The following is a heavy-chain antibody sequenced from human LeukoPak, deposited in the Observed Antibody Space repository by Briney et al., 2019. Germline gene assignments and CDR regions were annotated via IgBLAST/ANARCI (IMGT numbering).Heavy chain of an antibody. J-gene: IGHJ4*02. Sequence: GGALKISCKGSGASFTSYWIGWVRLLPGKGLGWMGIIHPGDSDTRYSPSFQGQVTISADKSINTAYLQWSSLKASDTAMYYCARHGPGFTSSPGPDYWGQGTLVTVSS. V-gene: IGHV5-51*01. CDR3: ARHGPGFTSSPGPDY. D-gene: IGHD3-10*01. CDR2: IHPGDSDT. CDR1: GASFTSYW.